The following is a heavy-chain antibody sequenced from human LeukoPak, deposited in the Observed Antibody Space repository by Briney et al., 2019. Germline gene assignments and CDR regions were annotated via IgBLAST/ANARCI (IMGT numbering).Heavy chain of an antibody. CDR3: ARGRQVFWHSSVLSYYYGMDV. CDR1: GYTFTSYD. D-gene: IGHD3-9*01. Sequence: ASVKVSCKASGYTFTSYDINWVRQATGQGLEWMGWMNPNSGNTGYAQKFQGRVTMTRNTSISTAYMELSSLRSEDTAVYYCARGRQVFWHSSVLSYYYGMDVWGQGTTVTVSS. J-gene: IGHJ6*02. CDR2: MNPNSGNT. V-gene: IGHV1-8*01.